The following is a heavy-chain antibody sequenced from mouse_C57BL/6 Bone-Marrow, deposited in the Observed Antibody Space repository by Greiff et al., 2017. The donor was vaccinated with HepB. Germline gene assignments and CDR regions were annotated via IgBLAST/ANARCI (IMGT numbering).Heavy chain of an antibody. CDR1: GYTFTDYE. V-gene: IGHV1-15*01. J-gene: IGHJ3*01. D-gene: IGHD2-3*01. Sequence: SGAELVRPGASVTLSCKASGYTFTDYEMHWVKQTPVHGLEWIGAIDPETGGTAYNQKFKGKAILTADKSSSTAYMELRILTSEDSAVYYCTRSDDGYYRYWFAYWGQGTLVTVSA. CDR2: IDPETGGT. CDR3: TRSDDGYYRYWFAY.